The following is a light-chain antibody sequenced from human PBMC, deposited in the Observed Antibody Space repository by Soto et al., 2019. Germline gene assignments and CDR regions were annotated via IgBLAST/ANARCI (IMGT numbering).Light chain of an antibody. V-gene: IGKV3-11*01. Sequence: EIVLTQSPDTLSLSPGERAILSCTASQSVGTYLVWYQQKPGQAPRLLIYGAANRATGIPARFSGSGSGTDFTLTIGSLELEDVGVYYCQQRSNGFGQGTKLDIK. CDR2: GAA. CDR1: QSVGTY. J-gene: IGKJ2*01. CDR3: QQRSNG.